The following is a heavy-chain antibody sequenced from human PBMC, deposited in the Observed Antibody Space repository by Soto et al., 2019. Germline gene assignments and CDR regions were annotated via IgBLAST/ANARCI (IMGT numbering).Heavy chain of an antibody. CDR1: GGTFSSYT. J-gene: IGHJ6*02. CDR2: IIPILGIA. Sequence: QVQLVQSGAEVKKPGSSVKVSCKASGGTFSSYTISWVRQAPGQGLEWMGRIIPILGIANYAQKFQGRVTITADKSTSTAYMELSSLRSEDTAVYYCARSGTDSSGYIDPARLYYYYYYGMDVWGQGTTVTVSS. V-gene: IGHV1-69*02. CDR3: ARSGTDSSGYIDPARLYYYYYYGMDV. D-gene: IGHD3-22*01.